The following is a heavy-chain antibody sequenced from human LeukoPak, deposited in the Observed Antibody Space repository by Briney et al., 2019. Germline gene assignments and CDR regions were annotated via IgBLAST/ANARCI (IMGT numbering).Heavy chain of an antibody. CDR3: AKNLLGGFWSGSYFDY. D-gene: IGHD3-3*01. J-gene: IGHJ4*02. CDR1: GFTFSSYA. Sequence: PGGSLRLSCAASGFTFSSYAMSWVRQAPGKGLEWVSAISGSGGSTYYADSVKGRFTISRDNSKNTLYLQMNSLRAEDTAVYYCAKNLLGGFWSGSYFDYWGQGTLVTVSS. CDR2: ISGSGGST. V-gene: IGHV3-23*01.